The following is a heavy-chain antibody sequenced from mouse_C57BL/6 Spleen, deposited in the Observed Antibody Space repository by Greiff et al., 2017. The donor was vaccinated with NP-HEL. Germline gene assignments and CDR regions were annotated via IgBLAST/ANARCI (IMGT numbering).Heavy chain of an antibody. D-gene: IGHD2-3*01. J-gene: IGHJ1*03. CDR2: ISDGGSYT. CDR1: GFTFSSYA. CDR3: ARRPDGYPIYWYFDV. V-gene: IGHV5-4*03. Sequence: EVKVVESGGGLVKPGGSLKLSCAASGFTFSSYAMSWVRQTPEKRLEWVATISDGGSYTYYPDNVKGRFTISRDNAKNNLYLQMSHLKSEDTAMYYCARRPDGYPIYWYFDVWGTGTTVTVSS.